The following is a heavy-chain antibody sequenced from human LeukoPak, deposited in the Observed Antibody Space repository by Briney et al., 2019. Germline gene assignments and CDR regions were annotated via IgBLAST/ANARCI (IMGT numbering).Heavy chain of an antibody. J-gene: IGHJ4*02. Sequence: GGSLRLSCAASGFTFDDYGMSWVRQAPGKGLEWVSGINWNGGSTAYADSVKGRFTISRDNAKNSLYLQMNSLRAEDTALYYCARGPSGSYIYYFDYWGQGALVTVSS. D-gene: IGHD1-26*01. CDR2: INWNGGST. CDR3: ARGPSGSYIYYFDY. CDR1: GFTFDDYG. V-gene: IGHV3-20*04.